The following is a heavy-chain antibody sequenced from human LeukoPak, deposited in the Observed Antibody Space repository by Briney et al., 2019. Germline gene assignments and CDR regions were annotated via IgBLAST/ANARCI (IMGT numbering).Heavy chain of an antibody. Sequence: PGGSLRLSCAASGFTFSSYGMHWVRQAPGKGLEWVAFIRYDGSNKYYADSVKGRFTISRDNSKNTLYLQMNSLRAEDTAVYYCARGDDILTGYYTPDAFDIWGQGTMVTVSS. CDR1: GFTFSSYG. J-gene: IGHJ3*02. V-gene: IGHV3-30*02. D-gene: IGHD3-9*01. CDR3: ARGDDILTGYYTPDAFDI. CDR2: IRYDGSNK.